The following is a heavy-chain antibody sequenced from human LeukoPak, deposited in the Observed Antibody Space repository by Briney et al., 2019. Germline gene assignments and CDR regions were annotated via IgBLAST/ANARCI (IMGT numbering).Heavy chain of an antibody. Sequence: ETLSLTCAVYGGSFSGYYWSWIRQPPGKGLEWVSGINWNGGSTGYADSVKGRFTISRDNAKNSLYLQMNSLRAEDTALYYCARASVAGDYYYYYMDVWGKGTTVTVSS. D-gene: IGHD6-19*01. CDR3: ARASVAGDYYYYYMDV. CDR1: GGSFSGYY. V-gene: IGHV3-20*04. CDR2: INWNGGST. J-gene: IGHJ6*03.